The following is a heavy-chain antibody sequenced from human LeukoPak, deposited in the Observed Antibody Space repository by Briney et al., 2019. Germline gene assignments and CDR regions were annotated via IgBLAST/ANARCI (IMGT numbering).Heavy chain of an antibody. D-gene: IGHD5-18*01. Sequence: GGSVRLSCAASGFTFSSTWMHWVRQVPGKGLVCVSSIKCDGSSTIYADSVKGRLTISRANTKNTLYLQMTSLRADDTALLYCARDRYNTADYWGQGTLVTVSP. CDR2: IKCDGSST. J-gene: IGHJ4*02. CDR3: ARDRYNTADY. CDR1: GFTFSSTW. V-gene: IGHV3-74*01.